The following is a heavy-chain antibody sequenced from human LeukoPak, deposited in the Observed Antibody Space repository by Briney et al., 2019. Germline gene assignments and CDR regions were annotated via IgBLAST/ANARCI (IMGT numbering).Heavy chain of an antibody. CDR2: ISSSSSTI. V-gene: IGHV3-48*04. CDR3: ARVESVGSCPLIDY. CDR1: GFTFSSYS. Sequence: GGPLRLSCAASGFTFSSYSMNWVRQAPGKGLEWVSYISSSSSTIYYADSVKGRFTISRDNAKNSLYLQMNSLRAEDTAVYYCARVESVGSCPLIDYWGQGTLVTVSS. D-gene: IGHD1-26*01. J-gene: IGHJ4*02.